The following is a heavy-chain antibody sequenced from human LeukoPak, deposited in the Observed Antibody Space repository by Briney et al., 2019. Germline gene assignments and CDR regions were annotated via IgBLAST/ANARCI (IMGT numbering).Heavy chain of an antibody. J-gene: IGHJ4*02. CDR2: ISSSSSYI. CDR3: ARVFGYDSSGWFDY. D-gene: IGHD3-22*01. Sequence: GGSLRLSCAASGFTFSSYSMNWVRQAPGKGLEWVSSISSSSSYIYYADSVKGRFTISRDNAKNSLYLQMNSLRAEDTALYYCARVFGYDSSGWFDYWGQGTLVTVSS. V-gene: IGHV3-21*04. CDR1: GFTFSSYS.